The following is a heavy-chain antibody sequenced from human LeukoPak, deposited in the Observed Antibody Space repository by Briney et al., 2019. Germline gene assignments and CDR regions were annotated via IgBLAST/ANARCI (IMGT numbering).Heavy chain of an antibody. J-gene: IGHJ4*02. CDR1: GFTFSNYA. CDR3: AKGKYYDFWSGYYPGY. Sequence: GGSLRLSCAASGFTFSNYAMSWVRQAPGKGLEWVSSISGSGGRTYYADSVKGRFTISRDNSKNPLYLQMNSLRAEDTAVYYCAKGKYYDFWSGYYPGYWGQGTLVTVSS. D-gene: IGHD3-3*01. CDR2: ISGSGGRT. V-gene: IGHV3-23*01.